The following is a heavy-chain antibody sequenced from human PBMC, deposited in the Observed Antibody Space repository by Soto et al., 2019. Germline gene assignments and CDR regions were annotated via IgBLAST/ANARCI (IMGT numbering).Heavy chain of an antibody. CDR3: ARVVMTTVPASYYDGMDV. J-gene: IGHJ6*02. Sequence: QVQLVQSGAEVKKPGSSVTVSCKASGGTFSSYAISWVRQAPGQGLEWMGRIIPFIGTANYAQKFQGRVTITADESTSTAYMELTSLRSEDTAVYYCARVVMTTVPASYYDGMDVGGQGTTVTVSS. V-gene: IGHV1-69*18. CDR2: IIPFIGTA. CDR1: GGTFSSYA. D-gene: IGHD4-4*01.